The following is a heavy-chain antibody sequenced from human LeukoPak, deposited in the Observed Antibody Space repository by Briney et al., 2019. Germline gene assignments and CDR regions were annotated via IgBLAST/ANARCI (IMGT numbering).Heavy chain of an antibody. V-gene: IGHV4-4*07. CDR3: AREIVVVPAGYYYYMDV. D-gene: IGHD2-2*01. Sequence: SETLSLTCTVSGGSISSYYWSWIRQPAGKGLEWIGRIYTSGSTNYNPSLKSRVTMSVDTSKNQFSLKLSSVTAADTAVYYCAREIVVVPAGYYYYMDVWGKGTTVTVSS. CDR2: IYTSGST. CDR1: GGSISSYY. J-gene: IGHJ6*03.